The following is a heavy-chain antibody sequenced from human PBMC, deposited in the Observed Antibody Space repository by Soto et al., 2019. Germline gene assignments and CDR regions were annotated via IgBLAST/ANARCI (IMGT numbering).Heavy chain of an antibody. J-gene: IGHJ6*02. Sequence: HGESLKISCKGPGYSFDTHWIGWVRQMPGKGLEWMGIIYPDDSDTRYSPSFQGQVTISADKSISTAYLQWSSLKASDTAMYYCARGLYSYGHGYYYGMDVWGQGTTVTVSS. CDR1: GYSFDTHW. CDR3: ARGLYSYGHGYYYGMDV. D-gene: IGHD5-18*01. CDR2: IYPDDSDT. V-gene: IGHV5-51*01.